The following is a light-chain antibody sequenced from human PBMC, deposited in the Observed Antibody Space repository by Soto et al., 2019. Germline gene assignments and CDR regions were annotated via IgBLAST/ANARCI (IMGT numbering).Light chain of an antibody. CDR2: DVS. J-gene: IGLJ1*01. Sequence: QSALTQPASVSGSPGQSITISCTGTSSDVGGYNYVSWYQQHPGKAPKLMIYDVSNQPSGVSNRFSGSKSGNTASLTISGLQAEDEADYYCSSYTSSSTPFVFGTGTKVTV. CDR3: SSYTSSSTPFV. V-gene: IGLV2-14*01. CDR1: SSDVGGYNY.